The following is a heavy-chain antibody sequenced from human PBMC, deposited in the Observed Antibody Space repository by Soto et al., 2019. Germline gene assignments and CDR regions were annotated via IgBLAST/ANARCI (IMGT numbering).Heavy chain of an antibody. J-gene: IGHJ4*02. CDR2: IIPIFGTA. D-gene: IGHD1-26*01. Sequence: ASVKVSCKASGGTFSSYAISWVRQAPGQGLEWMGGIIPIFGTANYAQKFQGRVTITADKSTSTAYMELSSLRSEDTAVYYCARVVGATGWLDYWGQGTLVTVSS. CDR1: GGTFSSYA. V-gene: IGHV1-69*06. CDR3: ARVVGATGWLDY.